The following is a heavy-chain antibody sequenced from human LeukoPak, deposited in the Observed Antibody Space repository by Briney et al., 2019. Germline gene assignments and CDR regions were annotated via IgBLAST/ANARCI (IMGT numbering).Heavy chain of an antibody. Sequence: GGSLRLSCAASGFTFSSYSMNWVRQAPGKGLQWVASINSRSSFIWYADSLKGRFTISRDNAKNSLYLQMNSLRAEDTAIYYCARGPQFSGPGWFDPWGQGTLVTVSS. J-gene: IGHJ5*02. CDR2: INSRSSFI. CDR3: ARGPQFSGPGWFDP. D-gene: IGHD3-10*01. V-gene: IGHV3-21*01. CDR1: GFTFSSYS.